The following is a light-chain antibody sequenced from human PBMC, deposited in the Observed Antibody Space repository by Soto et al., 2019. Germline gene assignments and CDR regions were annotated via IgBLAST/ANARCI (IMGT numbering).Light chain of an antibody. CDR2: DVS. J-gene: IGLJ3*02. V-gene: IGLV2-14*01. CDR3: SSYTSTNSWV. Sequence: QAVVTQSASVSGSPGQSITISCTGTSSDVGGYNYVSWYQQHPGKAPKLIIYDVSNRPSGVSTRFSGSKSGNTASLTISGLQAEEEADYSCSSYTSTNSWVFGGGTKLTVL. CDR1: SSDVGGYNY.